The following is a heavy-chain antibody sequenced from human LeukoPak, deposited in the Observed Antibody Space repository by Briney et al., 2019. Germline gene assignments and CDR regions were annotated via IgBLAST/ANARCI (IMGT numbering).Heavy chain of an antibody. CDR3: ARGIAMAYFDY. CDR2: IYHSGST. Sequence: GLEWIGNIYHSGSTNYNPSLESRVTISVDTSKNQVSLKLSSVTAADTAVYYCARGIAMAYFDYWGQGTLVTVSS. V-gene: IGHV4-59*01. J-gene: IGHJ4*02. D-gene: IGHD6-19*01.